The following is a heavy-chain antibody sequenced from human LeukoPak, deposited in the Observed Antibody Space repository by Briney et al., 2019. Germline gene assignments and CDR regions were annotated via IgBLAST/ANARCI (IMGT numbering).Heavy chain of an antibody. CDR3: ASSAIDYYGSGSYFDY. D-gene: IGHD3-10*01. Sequence: ASVKVSCKASGYTFTGYYMHWVRQAPGQGLEWMGWINLNSGGTNYAQKFQGRVTMTRDTSISTAYMELSRLRSDDTAVYYCASSAIDYYGSGSYFDYWGQGTLVTVSS. CDR1: GYTFTGYY. V-gene: IGHV1-2*02. CDR2: INLNSGGT. J-gene: IGHJ4*02.